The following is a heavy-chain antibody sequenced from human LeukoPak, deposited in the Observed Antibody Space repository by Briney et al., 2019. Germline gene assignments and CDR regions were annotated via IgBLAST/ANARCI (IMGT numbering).Heavy chain of an antibody. CDR1: GGSISSYY. D-gene: IGHD7-27*01. J-gene: IGHJ3*02. CDR2: IYYSGST. CDR3: ARGNWGSYAFDI. Sequence: SETLSLTCTVSGGSISSYYWSWIRQPPGKGLEWIGYIYYSGSTNYNPSLKSRVTISVDTSKNQFSLKLSSVTAADTAVYYCARGNWGSYAFDIWAQGTMVTVSS. V-gene: IGHV4-59*01.